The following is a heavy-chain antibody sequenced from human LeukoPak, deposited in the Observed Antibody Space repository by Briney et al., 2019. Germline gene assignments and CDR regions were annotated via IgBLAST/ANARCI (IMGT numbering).Heavy chain of an antibody. CDR3: ARGRPDFWTNFYTYFFDS. V-gene: IGHV4-59*01. CDR1: AGSISSYY. D-gene: IGHD3/OR15-3a*01. Sequence: SETLSLTCTVSAGSISSYYWTWIRQPPGKGLEWIGYIYYSGSTNYNPSLKSRVAISLDTSKNQFSPKLSSVTAADTAIYYCARGRPDFWTNFYTYFFDSWGQGTLVTVSS. CDR2: IYYSGST. J-gene: IGHJ4*02.